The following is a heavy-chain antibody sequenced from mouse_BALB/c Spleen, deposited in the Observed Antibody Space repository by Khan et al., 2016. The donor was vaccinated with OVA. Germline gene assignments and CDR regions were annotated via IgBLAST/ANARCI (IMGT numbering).Heavy chain of an antibody. CDR3: ARHNYGPFAY. J-gene: IGHJ3*01. CDR2: ISSGGDYT. Sequence: EVELVESGGGLVKPGGPLKLSCAASGFTFSTYAMSWVRQTPETRLEWVATISSGGDYTSYPDSVKGRFTISRDNAKNTLYLQMNSLRSVETAMYYCARHNYGPFAYWGQGTLVTVSA. CDR1: GFTFSTYA. V-gene: IGHV5-9-3*01. D-gene: IGHD1-1*01.